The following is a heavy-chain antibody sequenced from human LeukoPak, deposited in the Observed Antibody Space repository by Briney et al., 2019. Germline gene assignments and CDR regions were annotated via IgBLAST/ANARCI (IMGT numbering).Heavy chain of an antibody. Sequence: SETLSLTCTVSGYSISSGYYWGWIRRPPGKGLEWIGSIYHSGSTYYNPSLKSRVTISVDTSKNQFSLKLSSVTAADTAVYYCARSFDWLLFDFDYWGQGTLVTVSS. J-gene: IGHJ4*02. V-gene: IGHV4-38-2*02. CDR1: GYSISSGYY. D-gene: IGHD3-9*01. CDR3: ARSFDWLLFDFDY. CDR2: IYHSGST.